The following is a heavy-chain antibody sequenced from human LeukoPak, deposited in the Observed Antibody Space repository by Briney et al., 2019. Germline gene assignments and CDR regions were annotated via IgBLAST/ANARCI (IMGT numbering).Heavy chain of an antibody. J-gene: IGHJ3*02. CDR2: IWYDGSNK. Sequence: GGSLRLSCAASGFTFSSYGMHWVRQAPGKGLEGVAVIWYDGSNKYYADSVKGRFTISRDNGKNSLYLQLNSLRADDTAVYYCARYYDPPVGDAFDIWGQGTLVIVSS. CDR1: GFTFSSYG. CDR3: ARYYDPPVGDAFDI. D-gene: IGHD3-16*01. V-gene: IGHV3-33*01.